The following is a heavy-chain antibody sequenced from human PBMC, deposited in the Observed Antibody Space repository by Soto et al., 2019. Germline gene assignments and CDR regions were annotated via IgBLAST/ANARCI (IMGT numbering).Heavy chain of an antibody. D-gene: IGHD6-13*01. V-gene: IGHV3-23*01. Sequence: PGGSLRLSCAASGFTVSSCAMSWVRQAPGKGLEWVSVISYSGGSTYYGDSVKVRLTISTDNSKNTLYLQMNSLRAEDTAVYYCAKGWYSSSLYVPLYXWGQGTLVTVSX. J-gene: IGHJ4*02. CDR2: ISYSGGST. CDR3: AKGWYSSSLYVPLYX. CDR1: GFTVSSCA.